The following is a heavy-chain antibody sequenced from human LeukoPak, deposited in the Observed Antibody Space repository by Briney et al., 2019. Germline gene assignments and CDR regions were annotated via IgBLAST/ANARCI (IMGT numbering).Heavy chain of an antibody. CDR2: IYYSGST. Sequence: SETLSLTCTVSGGSISSHYWSWIRQPPGKGLEWIGYIYYSGSTNYNPSLKSRVTISVDTSKNQFSLKLSSVTAADTAVYYCARQTTGTSYYYYYHRDVWGKLTTVT. J-gene: IGHJ6*03. CDR3: ARQTTGTSYYYYYHRDV. D-gene: IGHD1-7*01. V-gene: IGHV4-59*11. CDR1: GGSISSHY.